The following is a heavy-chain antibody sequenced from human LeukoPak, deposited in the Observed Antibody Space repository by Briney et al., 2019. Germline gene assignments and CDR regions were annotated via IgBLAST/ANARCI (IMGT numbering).Heavy chain of an antibody. V-gene: IGHV4-59*01. Sequence: SETLSLTCTVSGGSISSYYWSWIRQPPGNGLEWIGYIYYSGSTNYNPSLKSRVTISVDTSKNQFSLKLSSVTAADTAVYYCASVTGTIYYYMDVWGKGTTVTVSS. J-gene: IGHJ6*03. CDR1: GGSISSYY. CDR2: IYYSGST. CDR3: ASVTGTIYYYMDV. D-gene: IGHD1-7*01.